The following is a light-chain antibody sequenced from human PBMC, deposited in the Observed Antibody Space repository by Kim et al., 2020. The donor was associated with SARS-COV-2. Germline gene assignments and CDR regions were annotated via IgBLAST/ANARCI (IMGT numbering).Light chain of an antibody. CDR1: QGVSSN. CDR3: QQRFSWPIT. V-gene: IGKV3-11*01. CDR2: DAS. J-gene: IGKJ4*01. Sequence: PGERGTLSCRASQGVSSNLAWDKQRPGQAPRLLFYDASTRATGIPARFSGGGSGADFTLTISSLEPEDFAVYYCQQRFSWPITFGGGTKVDIK.